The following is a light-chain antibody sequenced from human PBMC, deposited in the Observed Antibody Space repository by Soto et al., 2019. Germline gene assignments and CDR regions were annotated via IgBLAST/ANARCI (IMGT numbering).Light chain of an antibody. J-gene: IGLJ3*02. CDR2: GNT. V-gene: IGLV1-40*01. CDR1: RSNIGAGHE. CDR3: QSFDSSLNGWV. Sequence: QSVLTQPPSVSGAPGQRLTIACTGSRSNIGAGHEVHWYQQVPGTAPKLLVSGNTNRPSGVPDRFSGSNSGTSASLAITGLQAEDEADYYCQSFDSSLNGWVFGGRTKLTVL.